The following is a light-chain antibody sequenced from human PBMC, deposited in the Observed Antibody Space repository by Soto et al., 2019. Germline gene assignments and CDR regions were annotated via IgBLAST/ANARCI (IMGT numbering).Light chain of an antibody. CDR1: PSISTW. CDR2: DAS. Sequence: IRITHSPSTLWGSVGDRVIITCRASPSISTWLAWYQQKAGKAPKPLIYDASSLEGGVPSRFSGRGPGKELTAAISSTQPDDFETYYCNKYNTYKYNFGQGT. V-gene: IGKV1-5*01. CDR3: NKYNTYKYN. J-gene: IGKJ2*01.